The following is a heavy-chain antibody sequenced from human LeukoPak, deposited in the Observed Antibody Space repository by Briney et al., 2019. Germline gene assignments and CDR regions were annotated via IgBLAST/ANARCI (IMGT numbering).Heavy chain of an antibody. CDR3: AGQDYDFWSGYPLDP. V-gene: IGHV4-34*01. D-gene: IGHD3-3*01. Sequence: SETLSLTCAVYGGSFSGYYWSLIRQPPGKGLEWIGEINHSGSTNYNPSLKSRVTISVDTSKNQFSLKLSSVTAADTAVYYCAGQDYDFWSGYPLDPWGQGTLVTVSS. J-gene: IGHJ5*02. CDR2: INHSGST. CDR1: GGSFSGYY.